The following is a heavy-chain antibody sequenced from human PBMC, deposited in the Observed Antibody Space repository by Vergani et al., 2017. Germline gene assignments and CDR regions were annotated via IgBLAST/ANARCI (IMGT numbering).Heavy chain of an antibody. CDR2: INPSGGST. J-gene: IGHJ4*02. CDR3: ARCGDGDKSLGWYLDC. V-gene: IGHV1-46*01. Sequence: QVQLVQSGAEVKKPGASVKVSCKASGYTFTSYYMHWVRQAPGQGLEWMGIINPSGGSTSYAQKFQGRVTMTRDTSTSTVYMELSGLRSEDTAVYYCARCGDGDKSLGWYLDCGGQETLVSVS. CDR1: GYTFTSYY. D-gene: IGHD5-24*01.